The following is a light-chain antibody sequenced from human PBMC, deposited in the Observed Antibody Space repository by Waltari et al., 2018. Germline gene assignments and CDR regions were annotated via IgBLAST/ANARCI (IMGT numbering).Light chain of an antibody. CDR2: DVT. V-gene: IGLV2-8*01. J-gene: IGLJ2*01. Sequence: QSALTQPPSVSGSPGQSVTMSCTGTSSYVGSSDYVSWFQQHAVKAPKFIIYDVTTRPSGVPDRFSGSKSGNTASLTVSGLHAEDEADYYCASHAGSRVVFGGGTKLTVL. CDR3: ASHAGSRVV. CDR1: SSYVGSSDY.